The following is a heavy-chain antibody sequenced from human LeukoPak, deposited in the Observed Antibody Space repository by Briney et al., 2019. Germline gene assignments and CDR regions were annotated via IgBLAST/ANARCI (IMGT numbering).Heavy chain of an antibody. CDR2: TSASGGAT. J-gene: IGHJ4*02. Sequence: SWIRQAPGKGLEWVSSTSASGGATYYADSVKGRFTISRDNSKNTLYLQMNSLRAEDTAVYYCARGRCSGGSCYSDYWGQGTLVTVSS. CDR3: ARGRCSGGSCYSDY. V-gene: IGHV3-23*01. D-gene: IGHD2-15*01.